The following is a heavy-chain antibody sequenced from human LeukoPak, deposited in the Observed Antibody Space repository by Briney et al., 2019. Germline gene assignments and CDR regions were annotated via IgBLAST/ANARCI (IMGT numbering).Heavy chain of an antibody. CDR3: ARESESSGWYDY. D-gene: IGHD6-19*01. CDR2: ISGDGGST. J-gene: IGHJ4*02. CDR1: GFMFHDYA. Sequence: GGSLRLSCAAPGFMFHDYAIHWVRQAPGKGLEWVSLISGDGGSTFYADSVKGRFTISRDNSKDSLYLQMNSLRSDDTALYYCARESESSGWYDYWGQGTLVTVSS. V-gene: IGHV3-43*02.